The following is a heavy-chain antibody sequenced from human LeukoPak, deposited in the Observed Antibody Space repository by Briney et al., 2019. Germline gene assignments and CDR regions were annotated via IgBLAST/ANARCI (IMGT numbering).Heavy chain of an antibody. D-gene: IGHD3/OR15-3a*01. V-gene: IGHV3-48*04. CDR3: AREIWADTDY. J-gene: IGHJ4*02. CDR2: ITSSSSTI. CDR1: GFTLSGHS. Sequence: GGSLRLSCAATGFTLSGHSMNWVRQAPGKGLEWVSYITSSSSTIYYADSVKGRFTISRDNAKNSLYLQMNSLRADDTAVYYCAREIWADTDYWGQGTLVTVSS.